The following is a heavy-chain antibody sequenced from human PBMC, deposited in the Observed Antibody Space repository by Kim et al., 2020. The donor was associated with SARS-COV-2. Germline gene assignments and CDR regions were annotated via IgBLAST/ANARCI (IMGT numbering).Heavy chain of an antibody. D-gene: IGHD1-7*01. CDR2: INHSGST. J-gene: IGHJ5*02. Sequence: SETLSLTCAVSGGSFSGYYWSWIRQPPGKGLEWIGEINHSGSTNYNPSLKSRVTISVDTSKNQFSLKLSSVTAADTAVYYCARKYNWNYLWFDPWGQGTLVTVSS. V-gene: IGHV4-34*01. CDR1: GGSFSGYY. CDR3: ARKYNWNYLWFDP.